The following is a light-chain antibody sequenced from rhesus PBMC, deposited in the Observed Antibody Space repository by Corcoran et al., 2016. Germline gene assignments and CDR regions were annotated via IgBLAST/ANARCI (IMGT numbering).Light chain of an antibody. Sequence: DIQMTQSPSSLSASVGDTVTITCRASQGISSWLAWYQQTPGKAPKLLIYKASSLQRGVPSRFGGSGAGTDFTLTISSLQSEDFATYYCQQYSSRPLTFGGGTKVELK. CDR1: QGISSW. V-gene: IGKV1-22*01. J-gene: IGKJ4*01. CDR3: QQYSSRPLT. CDR2: KAS.